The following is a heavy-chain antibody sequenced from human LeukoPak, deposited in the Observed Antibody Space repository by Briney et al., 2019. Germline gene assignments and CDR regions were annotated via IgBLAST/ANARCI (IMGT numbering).Heavy chain of an antibody. Sequence: GGSLRLSCAASGFTFSNYAMSWVRQAPGKGLEWVSVIYSGGSTYYADSVKGRFTISRDNAKNSLYLQMNSLRAEDTAVYYCASLGITYYDFWSGYSGYYYMDVWGKGTTVTVSS. J-gene: IGHJ6*03. V-gene: IGHV3-23*03. D-gene: IGHD3-3*01. CDR2: IYSGGST. CDR3: ASLGITYYDFWSGYSGYYYMDV. CDR1: GFTFSNYA.